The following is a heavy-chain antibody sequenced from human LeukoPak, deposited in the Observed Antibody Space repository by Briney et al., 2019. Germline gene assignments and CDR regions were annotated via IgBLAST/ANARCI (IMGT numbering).Heavy chain of an antibody. D-gene: IGHD3-22*01. CDR3: ARDAYYYDSSGYYENWYFDP. CDR2: IWYDGSNK. Sequence: PGGSLRLSCAASGFTFSSYGMHWVRQAPGKELEWVAVIWYDGSNKYYADSVKGRFTISRDNSKNTLYLQMNSLRAEDTAVYYCARDAYYYDSSGYYENWYFDPWGRGTLVTVSS. V-gene: IGHV3-33*01. CDR1: GFTFSSYG. J-gene: IGHJ2*01.